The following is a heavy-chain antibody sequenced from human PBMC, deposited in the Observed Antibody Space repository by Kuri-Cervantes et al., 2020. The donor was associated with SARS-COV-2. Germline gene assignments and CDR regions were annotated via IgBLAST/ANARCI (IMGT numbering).Heavy chain of an antibody. CDR2: ISGSGGST. D-gene: IGHD3-3*01. CDR1: GFTFSSYA. V-gene: IGHV3-23*01. Sequence: GGSLRLSCAASGFTFSSYAMSWVRQAPGKGLEWVSAISGSGGSTYYADSVKDRFTISRDNSKNTLYLQMNSLRAKDTAVYYCAKSPFGLLERFSGGMDVWGQGTMVTVSS. J-gene: IGHJ6*02. CDR3: AKSPFGLLERFSGGMDV.